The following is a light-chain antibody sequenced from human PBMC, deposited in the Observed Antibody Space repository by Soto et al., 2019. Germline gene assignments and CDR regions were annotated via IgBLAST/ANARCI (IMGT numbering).Light chain of an antibody. Sequence: EIVLTQSPVTLSVSPGERATLSCRTSQSVSSSYLAWYQQKPGQAPRLIIYGASSRATGIPDRFSGSGSGTDFTLTISRLEPEDFAVYYCQQYGSSPITFGQGTRLEI. CDR3: QQYGSSPIT. V-gene: IGKV3-20*01. CDR2: GAS. J-gene: IGKJ5*01. CDR1: QSVSSSY.